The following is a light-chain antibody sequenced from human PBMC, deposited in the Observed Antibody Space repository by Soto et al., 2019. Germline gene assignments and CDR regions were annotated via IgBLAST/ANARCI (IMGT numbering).Light chain of an antibody. J-gene: IGLJ2*01. Sequence: QSVLTQPASVSGSPGQSITISCTGTSSDVGSYNLVSWYQQHPGKAPKLMIYEGSKRPSGVSNRFSGSKSGNTASLTISGLQAEDEADYYRCSYAGSRFGGGTKLTVL. V-gene: IGLV2-23*01. CDR3: CSYAGSR. CDR2: EGS. CDR1: SSDVGSYNL.